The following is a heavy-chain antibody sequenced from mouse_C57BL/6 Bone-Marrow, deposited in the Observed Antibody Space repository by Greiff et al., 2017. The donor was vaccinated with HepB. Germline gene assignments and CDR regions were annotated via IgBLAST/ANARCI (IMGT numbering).Heavy chain of an antibody. V-gene: IGHV1-81*01. CDR3: ARNSFYAMDY. CDR2: IYPRSGNT. J-gene: IGHJ4*01. Sequence: VKLMESGAELARPGASVKLSCKASGYTFTSYGISWVKQRTGQGLEWIGEIYPRSGNTYYNEKFKGKATLTADKSSSTAYMELRSLTSEDSAVYFCARNSFYAMDYWGQGTSVTVSS. CDR1: GYTFTSYG.